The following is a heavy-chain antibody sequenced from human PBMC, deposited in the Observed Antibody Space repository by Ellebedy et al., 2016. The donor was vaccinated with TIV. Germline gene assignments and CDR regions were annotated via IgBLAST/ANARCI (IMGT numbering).Heavy chain of an antibody. Sequence: GESLKISCKGSGYSFNTYWIGWVRQMPGKGLEWMGIIYPGDADTRYSPSFQGQVTISADKSISTAYLQWSSLKASDTAMYYCAGQYYYDSSGYDLYWYFDLWGRGTLVTVSS. V-gene: IGHV5-51*01. CDR2: IYPGDADT. CDR3: AGQYYYDSSGYDLYWYFDL. D-gene: IGHD3-22*01. CDR1: GYSFNTYW. J-gene: IGHJ2*01.